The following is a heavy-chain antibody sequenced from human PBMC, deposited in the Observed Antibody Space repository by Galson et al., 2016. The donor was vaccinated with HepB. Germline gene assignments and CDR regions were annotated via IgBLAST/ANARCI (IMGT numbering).Heavy chain of an antibody. CDR1: GFSFSSYP. J-gene: IGHJ6*02. CDR2: VDIKGITT. Sequence: SLRLSCAASGFSFSSYPMTWVRQAPGKGLEWVSVVDIKGITTSYADSVKGRFTISRDNSNHALYLQMSSLRAEDTATYYCAKVFGYSSRESSYFFYALDVWGQGTTVTVSS. V-gene: IGHV3-23*05. CDR3: AKVFGYSSRESSYFFYALDV. D-gene: IGHD6-13*01.